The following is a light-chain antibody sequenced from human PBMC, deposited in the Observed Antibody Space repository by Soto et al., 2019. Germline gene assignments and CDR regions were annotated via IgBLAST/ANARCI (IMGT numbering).Light chain of an antibody. CDR3: QQRSNWPLT. V-gene: IGKV3-11*01. Sequence: EIVLTQSPATLSLSPGQRATLSCRASQSVTSYLAWYQQKPGQAPRLLIYDASNRASGIPARFSGSGSGTDFTLTLSGLEAEDFAVYYCQQRSNWPLTFGGGTKVEI. CDR2: DAS. J-gene: IGKJ4*01. CDR1: QSVTSY.